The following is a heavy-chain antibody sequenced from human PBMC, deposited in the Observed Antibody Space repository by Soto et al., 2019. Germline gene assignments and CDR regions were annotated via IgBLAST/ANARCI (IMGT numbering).Heavy chain of an antibody. CDR2: IGTGGDRI. V-gene: IGHV3-48*03. CDR1: GFALATYD. J-gene: IGHJ3*02. Sequence: EEQLVESGGGLGQPGGSLRLSCISSGFALATYDMSWVRQAPGKALEWISHIGTGGDRIYYADSVKGRFTISRDNARNSLYLQMSGLRDDDTALYYCAGERELMYAPYDAFNIWGQGTLVTVSS. D-gene: IGHD2-8*01. CDR3: AGERELMYAPYDAFNI.